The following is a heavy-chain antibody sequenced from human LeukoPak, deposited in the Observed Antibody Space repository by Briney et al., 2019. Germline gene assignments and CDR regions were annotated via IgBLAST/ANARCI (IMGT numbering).Heavy chain of an antibody. V-gene: IGHV1-8*01. Sequence: GASVKVSCKASGYTFTSYDINWVRQVTGQGLEWMGWMNPNSGNTGYAQKLQGRVTITTETSTSTAYMARRSLRSDDTAVYYCARDPMPSIVGAIGWYFDLWGRGTLVTVSS. CDR2: MNPNSGNT. CDR1: GYTFTSYD. D-gene: IGHD1-26*01. J-gene: IGHJ2*01. CDR3: ARDPMPSIVGAIGWYFDL.